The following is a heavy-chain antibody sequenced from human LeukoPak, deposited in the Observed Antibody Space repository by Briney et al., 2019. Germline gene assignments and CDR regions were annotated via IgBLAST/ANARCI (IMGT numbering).Heavy chain of an antibody. CDR3: AKFGFVVGATGWFDP. CDR2: ISSYSSTI. Sequence: GGSLRLSCAASGFTFSSYSMNWVRQAPGKGLEWVSYISSYSSTIYYADSVKGRFTISRDNAKNSLDLQMNSLRAEDTAVYYCAKFGFVVGATGWFDPWGQGTLVTVSS. CDR1: GFTFSSYS. V-gene: IGHV3-48*01. D-gene: IGHD1-26*01. J-gene: IGHJ5*02.